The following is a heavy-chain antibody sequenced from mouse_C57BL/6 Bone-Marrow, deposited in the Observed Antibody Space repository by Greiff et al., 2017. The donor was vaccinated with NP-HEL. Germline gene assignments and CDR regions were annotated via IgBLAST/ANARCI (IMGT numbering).Heavy chain of an antibody. V-gene: IGHV1-26*01. CDR2: INPNNGGT. J-gene: IGHJ2*01. D-gene: IGHD1-1*01. CDR1: GYTFTDYY. CDR3: ARNGYYGSSYVFDY. Sequence: EVQLQQSGPELVKPGASVKISCKASGYTFTDYYMNWVKQSHGKSLEWIGDINPNNGGTSYNQKFKGKATLTVDKSSSTAYMELRSLTSEDSAVYYCARNGYYGSSYVFDYWGQGTTLTVSS.